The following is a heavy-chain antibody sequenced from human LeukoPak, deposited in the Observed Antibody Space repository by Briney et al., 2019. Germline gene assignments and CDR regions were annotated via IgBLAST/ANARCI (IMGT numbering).Heavy chain of an antibody. V-gene: IGHV4-59*01. CDR2: IYYSGST. Sequence: SETLFLTCTVSGGSISSYYWSWIRQPPGKGLEWIGYIYYSGSTNYNPSLKSRVTISVDTSKNQFSLKLSSVTAADTAVYYCARDRDSSSWYGIDYWGQGTLVTVSS. D-gene: IGHD6-13*01. J-gene: IGHJ4*02. CDR1: GGSISSYY. CDR3: ARDRDSSSWYGIDY.